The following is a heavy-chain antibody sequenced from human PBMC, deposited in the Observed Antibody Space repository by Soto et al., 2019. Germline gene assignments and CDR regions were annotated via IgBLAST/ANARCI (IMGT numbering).Heavy chain of an antibody. CDR2: IYYSGTT. CDR3: ARQSGDYEYCFDY. J-gene: IGHJ4*02. CDR1: GGSFSRGDFY. V-gene: IGHV4-30-4*01. Sequence: TLSLTCTVSGGSFSRGDFYWSWLRQPPGKGLEWIGYIYYSGTTYYSPSLKSRVTISVDTSKNQFSLKLTSVTAADTAVYYCARQSGDYEYCFDYWGQGTVVTVSS. D-gene: IGHD4-17*01.